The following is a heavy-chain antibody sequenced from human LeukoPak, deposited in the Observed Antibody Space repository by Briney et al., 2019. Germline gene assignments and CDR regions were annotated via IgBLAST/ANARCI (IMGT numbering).Heavy chain of an antibody. Sequence: GGSLRLSCAASGFTFSSYAMSWVRQAPGKGLEWVSVISGSGGSTYYADSVKGRFTISRDNSKNTLYLQMNSLRAEDTAVYYCATRMYSSGWPDAFDIWGQGTMVTVSS. CDR2: ISGSGGST. CDR1: GFTFSSYA. V-gene: IGHV3-23*01. CDR3: ATRMYSSGWPDAFDI. D-gene: IGHD6-19*01. J-gene: IGHJ3*02.